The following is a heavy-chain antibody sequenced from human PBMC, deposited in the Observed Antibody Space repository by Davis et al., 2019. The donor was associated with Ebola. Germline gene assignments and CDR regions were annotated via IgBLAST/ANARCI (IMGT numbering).Heavy chain of an antibody. J-gene: IGHJ4*02. V-gene: IGHV3-30*03. CDR2: ISYDGSNK. CDR1: GFTFSSYS. D-gene: IGHD6-19*01. CDR3: AHIAVAGRGGYFDY. Sequence: PGGSLRLSCAASGFTFSSYSMNWVRQAPGKGLEWVAVISYDGSNKYYADSVKGRFTISRDNSKNTLYLQMNSLRAEDTAVYYCAHIAVAGRGGYFDYWGQGTLVTVSS.